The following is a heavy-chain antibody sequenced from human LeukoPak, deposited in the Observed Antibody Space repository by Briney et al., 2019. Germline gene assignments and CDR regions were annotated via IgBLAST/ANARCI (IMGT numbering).Heavy chain of an antibody. J-gene: IGHJ6*03. CDR2: IKQDGSEK. D-gene: IGHD4-11*01. CDR3: ARDRIFTDYYYYMDV. Sequence: GGSLRLSCAASGFTFSSYRMSWVRQAPGKGLEWVANIKQDGSEKYYVDSVKGRFTISRDNAKNSLYLQMNSLGAEDTAVYYCARDRIFTDYYYYMDVWGKGTTVTISS. V-gene: IGHV3-7*01. CDR1: GFTFSSYR.